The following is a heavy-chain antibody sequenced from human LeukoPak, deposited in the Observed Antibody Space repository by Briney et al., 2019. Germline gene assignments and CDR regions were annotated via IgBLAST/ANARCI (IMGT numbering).Heavy chain of an antibody. CDR2: INHSGST. V-gene: IGHV4-34*01. J-gene: IGHJ5*02. CDR1: GGSFSGYY. D-gene: IGHD2-2*01. Sequence: SETLSLTCAVYGGSFSGYYWSWIRQPPGKGLEWIGEINHSGSTNYNPSLKSRVTISVDTSKNQFSLKLSSLTAADTAVYYCARAFYCSSTSCYGDGFDPWGQGTLVTVSS. CDR3: ARAFYCSSTSCYGDGFDP.